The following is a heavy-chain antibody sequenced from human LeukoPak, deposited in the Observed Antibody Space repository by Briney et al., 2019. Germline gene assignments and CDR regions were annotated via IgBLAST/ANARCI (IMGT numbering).Heavy chain of an antibody. D-gene: IGHD3-9*01. Sequence: ASVKVSCKASGYTFTYYSISWVRQAPGQGLEWMGWINPNSGDKNYAQKFQGRVTMTRDTSIATAYMELSGLRSDDTAVYYCARDWLLRYSQGGFDNWGQGSLVTVSS. V-gene: IGHV1-2*02. CDR3: ARDWLLRYSQGGFDN. J-gene: IGHJ4*02. CDR1: GYTFTYYS. CDR2: INPNSGDK.